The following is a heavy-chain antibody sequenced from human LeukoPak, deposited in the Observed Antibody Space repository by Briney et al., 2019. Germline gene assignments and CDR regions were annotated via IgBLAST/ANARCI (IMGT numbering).Heavy chain of an antibody. D-gene: IGHD3-22*01. CDR3: AGGGTYYYDSSGYYHLDY. CDR2: IIPILGIA. Sequence: ASVKVSCKASGGTFSSYAISWVRQAPGQGLEWMGRIIPILGIANYAQKFQGRVTITADKSTCTAYMELSSLRSEDTAVYYCAGGGTYYYDSSGYYHLDYWGQGTLVTVSS. CDR1: GGTFSSYA. J-gene: IGHJ4*02. V-gene: IGHV1-69*04.